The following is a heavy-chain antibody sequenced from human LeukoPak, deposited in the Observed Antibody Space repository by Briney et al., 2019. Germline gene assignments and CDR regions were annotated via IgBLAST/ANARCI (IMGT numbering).Heavy chain of an antibody. J-gene: IGHJ4*02. Sequence: PGGSLRLSCAASGFTFSSYGMHWVRQAPGKGLEWVAVISYDGSNKYYADSVKGRFTISRDNSKNTLYLQMNSLRAEDTAVYYCARPTGDLPYDYFDYWGQGTLVTVSS. V-gene: IGHV3-30*03. CDR1: GFTFSSYG. D-gene: IGHD7-27*01. CDR2: ISYDGSNK. CDR3: ARPTGDLPYDYFDY.